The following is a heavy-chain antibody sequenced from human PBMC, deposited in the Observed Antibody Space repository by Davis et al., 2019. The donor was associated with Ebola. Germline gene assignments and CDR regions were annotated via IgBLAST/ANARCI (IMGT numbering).Heavy chain of an antibody. J-gene: IGHJ4*02. CDR2: MYYSGST. Sequence: PSETLSLTCTVSGGSISSHYWSWIRQPPGKGLEWIGYMYYSGSTNYNPSLKSRVTISVDTSRNQFSLKLSSVTAADTAVYYCARNKGIGSSWPGPFDYWGQGTLVTVSS. V-gene: IGHV4-59*08. CDR1: GGSISSHY. CDR3: ARNKGIGSSWPGPFDY. D-gene: IGHD6-13*01.